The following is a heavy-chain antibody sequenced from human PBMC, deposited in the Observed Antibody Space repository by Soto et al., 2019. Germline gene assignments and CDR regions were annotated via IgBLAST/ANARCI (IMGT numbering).Heavy chain of an antibody. Sequence: EVQLLQSGGGLVQPGGSLRLSCAASTFTFSNYAMTWVRQAPGKGLEWVSGIRGSGAIIYYADSVKGRFTISRDNSKNTLFLQMNSLRAEDTAVYYCAKDPNGDYLGAFDSWGQGTLVTVSS. CDR1: TFTFSNYA. V-gene: IGHV3-23*01. CDR2: IRGSGAII. CDR3: AKDPNGDYLGAFDS. D-gene: IGHD4-17*01. J-gene: IGHJ4*02.